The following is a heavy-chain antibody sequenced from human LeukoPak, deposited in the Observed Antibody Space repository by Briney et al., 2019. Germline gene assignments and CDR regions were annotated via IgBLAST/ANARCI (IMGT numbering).Heavy chain of an antibody. CDR2: ISAYNGNT. V-gene: IGHV1-18*01. Sequence: ASVKVSCKASGYTFTSYGISWVRQAPGQGLEWMGWISAYNGNTNYAQQLRGRVTMTTDTSTSTANMELRSLRSDDTAVYYCARGTPVETADYWGQGTLVTVSS. CDR3: ARGTPVETADY. D-gene: IGHD5-24*01. J-gene: IGHJ4*02. CDR1: GYTFTSYG.